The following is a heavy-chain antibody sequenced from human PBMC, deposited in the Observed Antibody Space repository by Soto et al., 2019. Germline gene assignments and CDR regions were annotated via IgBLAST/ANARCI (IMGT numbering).Heavy chain of an antibody. Sequence: SVKVSCKASGGTFSSYAISWVRQAPGQGLEWMGGIIPIFGTANYAQKFQGRVTITADESTSTAYMELSGLRSEDTAFYYCARSFSDSYYDLDFWGQGTLVTVSS. D-gene: IGHD1-26*01. V-gene: IGHV1-69*13. CDR3: ARSFSDSYYDLDF. CDR1: GGTFSSYA. CDR2: IIPIFGTA. J-gene: IGHJ4*02.